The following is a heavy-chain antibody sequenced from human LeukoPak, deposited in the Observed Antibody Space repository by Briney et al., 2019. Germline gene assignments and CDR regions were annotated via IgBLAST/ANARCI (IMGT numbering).Heavy chain of an antibody. J-gene: IGHJ4*02. V-gene: IGHV3-23*01. Sequence: GGSLRLACAASGFTFSSYAMRGGRAAPGRRRGWGLGISGSGGSTYYADSMPGRFTNSRDNFKNTVYLQTNSLRDEDTAVYYCASLPLGHYWGQGTLVTVSS. CDR1: GFTFSSYA. CDR2: ISGSGGST. D-gene: IGHD6-6*01. CDR3: ASLPLGHY.